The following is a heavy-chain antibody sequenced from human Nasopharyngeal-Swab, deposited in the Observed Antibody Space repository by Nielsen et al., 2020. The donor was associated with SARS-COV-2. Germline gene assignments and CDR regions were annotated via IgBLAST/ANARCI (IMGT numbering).Heavy chain of an antibody. D-gene: IGHD5-12*01. CDR1: GFTFSPYT. V-gene: IGHV3-48*02. CDR2: ITGGNSV. J-gene: IGHJ4*02. Sequence: GESLKISCATSGFTFSPYTMTWVRQAPGKGLQWISYITGGNSVQYADSVRGRFTISRDNAKNSLYLQMNSLTDEDTAVYYCARERGGGYGDYWGQGTLVTVSS. CDR3: ARERGGGYGDY.